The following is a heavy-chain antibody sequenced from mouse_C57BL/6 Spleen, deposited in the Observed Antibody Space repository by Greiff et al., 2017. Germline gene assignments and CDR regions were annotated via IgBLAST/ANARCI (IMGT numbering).Heavy chain of an antibody. CDR1: GYTFTSYW. D-gene: IGHD2-3*01. V-gene: IGHV1-55*01. Sequence: QVQLQQSGAELVKPGASVKMSCKASGYTFTSYWITWVKQRPGQGLEWIGDIYPGSGSTNYNEKFKSKATLTVDTSSSTAYMQLSSLTSEDSSVYYCARRWSSYYYAMDYWGQGTSVTVSS. CDR3: ARRWSSYYYAMDY. CDR2: IYPGSGST. J-gene: IGHJ4*01.